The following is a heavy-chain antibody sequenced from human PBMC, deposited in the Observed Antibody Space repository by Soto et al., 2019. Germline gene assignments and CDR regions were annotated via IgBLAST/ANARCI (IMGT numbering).Heavy chain of an antibody. Sequence: EVQLLESGGGLVQPGGSLRLSCAASGFIFSDYAMSWVRQAPGKGLEWVSCISGSGDSAYYADSVKGRFTISRDNSKNTLNLQMNSLRAEETDVYYCAKEGTIAVAGTYYYGMDIWGQGTTVTVSS. CDR1: GFIFSDYA. D-gene: IGHD6-19*01. CDR3: AKEGTIAVAGTYYYGMDI. V-gene: IGHV3-23*01. CDR2: ISGSGDSA. J-gene: IGHJ6*02.